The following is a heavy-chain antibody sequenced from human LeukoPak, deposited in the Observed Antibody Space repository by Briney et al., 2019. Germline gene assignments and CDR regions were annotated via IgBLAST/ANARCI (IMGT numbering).Heavy chain of an antibody. CDR3: ARSSRGYSYGPHDAFDI. J-gene: IGHJ3*02. CDR2: IYYSGST. CDR1: GGSISSYY. D-gene: IGHD5-18*01. Sequence: SSETLSLTCSVSGGSISSYYWSWIRQPPGKGLEWIGYIYYSGSTNYNPSLKSRVTISVDTSKNQFSLKLSSVTAADTAVYYCARSSRGYSYGPHDAFDIWGQGTMVTVSS. V-gene: IGHV4-59*08.